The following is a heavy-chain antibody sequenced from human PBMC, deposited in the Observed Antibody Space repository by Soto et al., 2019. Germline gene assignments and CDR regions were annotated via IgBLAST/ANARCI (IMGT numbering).Heavy chain of an antibody. J-gene: IGHJ5*02. Sequence: SETLSLTCTVSGGSISSSSYYWGWIRQPPGKGLEWIGSIYYSGGTYYNPSLKSRVTISVDTSKNQFSLKLSSVTAADTAVYYCARHVTVGYSSSWYENWFDPWGQGTLVTVSS. CDR1: GGSISSSSYY. CDR3: ARHVTVGYSSSWYENWFDP. CDR2: IYYSGGT. D-gene: IGHD6-13*01. V-gene: IGHV4-39*01.